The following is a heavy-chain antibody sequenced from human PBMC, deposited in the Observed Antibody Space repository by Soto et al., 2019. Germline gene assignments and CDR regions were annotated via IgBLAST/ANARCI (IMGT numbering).Heavy chain of an antibody. CDR2: IDWDDDK. J-gene: IGHJ6*02. CDR3: ARIRAYYDILTGYSNNYYGMDV. Sequence: SGPTLVNPTQTRTLTCTFSGFSLSTSGMCVSWIRQPPGKALEWLALIDWDDDKYYSTSLKTRLTISKDTSKNQVVLTMTNMDPVDTATYYCARIRAYYDILTGYSNNYYGMDVWGQGTTVTVSS. D-gene: IGHD3-9*01. CDR1: GFSLSTSGMC. V-gene: IGHV2-70*01.